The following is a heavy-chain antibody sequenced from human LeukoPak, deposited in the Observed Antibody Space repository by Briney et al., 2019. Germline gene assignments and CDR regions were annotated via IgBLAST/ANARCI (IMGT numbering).Heavy chain of an antibody. CDR3: ARGPSLGAHLDY. D-gene: IGHD1-26*01. Sequence: PSETLSLTCAVSGGSTSSNNWWTWVRQAPGKGLEWIGEIYHYGTTNYNPSLKGRVAISVDKSKNQFSLKFNSVTAADTAVYYCARGPSLGAHLDYWGQGTLVTVSS. V-gene: IGHV4-4*02. J-gene: IGHJ4*02. CDR1: GGSTSSNNW. CDR2: IYHYGTT.